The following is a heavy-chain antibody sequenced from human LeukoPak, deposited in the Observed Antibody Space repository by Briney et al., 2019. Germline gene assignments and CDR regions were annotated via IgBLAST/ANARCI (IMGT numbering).Heavy chain of an antibody. D-gene: IGHD2-2*02. J-gene: IGHJ6*03. CDR2: IYTRWST. V-gene: IGHV4-4*07. CDR1: VGSISSYY. Sequence: WETLSLTCTVSVGSISSYYWSWIRQPSGKGLECIGRIYTRWSTNYNPYLKSRVTMSVDTSKNQFFLKLRSVTAADTAVYYCARGVVVPAAIPDYYYYMDVWGRGTTVTVSS. CDR3: ARGVVVPAAIPDYYYYMDV.